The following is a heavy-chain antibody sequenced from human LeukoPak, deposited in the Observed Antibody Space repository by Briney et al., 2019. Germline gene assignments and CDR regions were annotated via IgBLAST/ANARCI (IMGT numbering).Heavy chain of an antibody. CDR1: GGSISSYY. CDR2: IDYSGST. V-gene: IGHV4-59*01. Sequence: SETLSLTCTVSGGSISSYYWSWIRQPPGKGLEWIGYIDYSGSTNHNPSLKSRVTMAVDTSRNQFSLNLTSVTAADTAVYYCARVDGGYDSAFDIWGQGTMVTVSS. CDR3: ARVDGGYDSAFDI. J-gene: IGHJ3*02. D-gene: IGHD5-12*01.